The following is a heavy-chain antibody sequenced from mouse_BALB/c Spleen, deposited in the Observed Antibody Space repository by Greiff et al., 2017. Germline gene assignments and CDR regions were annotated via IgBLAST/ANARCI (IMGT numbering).Heavy chain of an antibody. CDR2: ISYDGSN. CDR1: GYSITSGYY. D-gene: IGHD2-1*01. Sequence: VQLKESGPGLVKPSQSLSLTCSVTGYSITSGYYWNWIRQFPGNKLEWMGYISYDGSNNYNPSLKNRISITRDTSKNQFFLKLNSVTTEDTATYYCARDGYGNYVDYWGQGTTLTVSS. J-gene: IGHJ2*01. CDR3: ARDGYGNYVDY. V-gene: IGHV3-6*02.